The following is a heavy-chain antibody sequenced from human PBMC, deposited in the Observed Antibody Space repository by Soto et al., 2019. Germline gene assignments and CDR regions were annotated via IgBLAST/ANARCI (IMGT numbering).Heavy chain of an antibody. CDR2: IVPLFNTP. V-gene: IGHV1-69*01. CDR3: ASLPWVGRFLEYFEV. CDR1: GGSFRTYA. D-gene: IGHD3-3*01. Sequence: QVQLVQSGAEVKKPGSSVKVSCKASGGSFRTYAIAWVRQVPGQGLEWMGGIVPLFNTPNYAQKFQGRVTVTADESLSTAYVELSSLRPDDTSVYYCASLPWVGRFLEYFEVWGQGTKVTVSS. J-gene: IGHJ6*02.